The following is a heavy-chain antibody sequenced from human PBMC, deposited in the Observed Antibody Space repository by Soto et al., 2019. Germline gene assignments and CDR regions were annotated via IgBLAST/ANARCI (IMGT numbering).Heavy chain of an antibody. D-gene: IGHD3-3*01. Sequence: PGGSLRLSCAASGFTFSSYAMSWVRQAPGKGLEWVSAISGSGGSTYYADSVKDRFTISRDNSKNTLYLQMNSLRAEDTAVYYCAKDPLPVLRFLEWLTYYFDYWGQGTLVTVSS. CDR2: ISGSGGST. CDR3: AKDPLPVLRFLEWLTYYFDY. J-gene: IGHJ4*02. CDR1: GFTFSSYA. V-gene: IGHV3-23*01.